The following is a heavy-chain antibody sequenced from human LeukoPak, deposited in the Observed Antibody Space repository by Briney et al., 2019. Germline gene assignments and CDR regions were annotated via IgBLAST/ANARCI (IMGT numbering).Heavy chain of an antibody. CDR1: GFTFSSYS. Sequence: PGGSLRLSCAASGFTFSSYSMNWVRQAPGKGLEWVAVISYDGSNKYYADSVKGRFTTSRDNSKNTLYLQMNSLRAEDTAVYYCARDPYGSGFQDYWGQGTLVTVSS. V-gene: IGHV3-30*03. J-gene: IGHJ4*02. CDR2: ISYDGSNK. D-gene: IGHD3-10*01. CDR3: ARDPYGSGFQDY.